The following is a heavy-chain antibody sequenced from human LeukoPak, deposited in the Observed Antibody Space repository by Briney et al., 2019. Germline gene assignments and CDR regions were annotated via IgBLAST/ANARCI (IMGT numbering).Heavy chain of an antibody. CDR3: ARSDSSGFVDY. V-gene: IGHV4-59*01. CDR1: GGSISNYY. D-gene: IGHD3-22*01. CDR2: IYYSGST. J-gene: IGHJ4*02. Sequence: SETLSLTCTVSGGSISNYYWNWIRQPPGKGLEWIGYIYYSGSTNYNPSLKSRVTISVDTSKNQFSLKLSSVTAADTAVYYCARSDSSGFVDYWGQGTLVTVSS.